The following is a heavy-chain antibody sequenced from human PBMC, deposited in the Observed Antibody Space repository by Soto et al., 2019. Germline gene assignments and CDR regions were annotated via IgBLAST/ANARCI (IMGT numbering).Heavy chain of an antibody. Sequence: QVQLVQSGAEVKKPGASVKVSCKASGYTFTPYYIHWVRQAPGQGLEWIGVINPSGGSATYTQNFQDRVTMTRDTSTSTVTMELGSLTTDDTALYYFARSPLLGWLQSWHFHYGGQGALVTVSS. D-gene: IGHD5-12*01. J-gene: IGHJ4*02. CDR1: GYTFTPYY. CDR2: INPSGGSA. CDR3: ARSPLLGWLQSWHFHY. V-gene: IGHV1-46*01.